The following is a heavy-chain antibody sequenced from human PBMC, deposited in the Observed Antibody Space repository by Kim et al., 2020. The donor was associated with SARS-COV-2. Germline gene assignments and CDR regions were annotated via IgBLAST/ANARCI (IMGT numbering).Heavy chain of an antibody. CDR3: ATDSSSWYGYYYYYMDV. CDR2: FDPEDGET. V-gene: IGHV1-24*01. Sequence: ASVKVSCKVSGYTLTELSMHWVRQAPGKGLEWMGGFDPEDGETIYAQKFQGRVTMTEDTSTDTAYMELSSLRSEDTAGYYCATDSSSWYGYYYYYMDVWGKGTTVTVSS. CDR1: GYTLTELS. J-gene: IGHJ6*03. D-gene: IGHD6-13*01.